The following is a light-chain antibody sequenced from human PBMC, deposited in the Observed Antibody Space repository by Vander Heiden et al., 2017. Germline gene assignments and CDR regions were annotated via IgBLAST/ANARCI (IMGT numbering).Light chain of an antibody. V-gene: IGKV1-33*01. CDR3: QHYDNLPSYT. Sequence: DIHMPQSPSSPSASVGDRVTITCQTNQDISNLLNWYQQKPGKAPKLLIYAASTLDTGVPSRFSGSGSGTHFTFTISSLQPEDFATYYCQHYDNLPSYTFGQGTKLDFK. CDR2: AAS. J-gene: IGKJ2*01. CDR1: QDISNL.